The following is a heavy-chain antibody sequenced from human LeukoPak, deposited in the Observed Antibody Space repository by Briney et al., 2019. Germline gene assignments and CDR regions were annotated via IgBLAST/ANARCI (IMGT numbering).Heavy chain of an antibody. V-gene: IGHV4-30-4*01. D-gene: IGHD1-20*01. J-gene: IGHJ4*02. CDR3: ASDAPLTGTAI. CDR1: GGSISSGDYY. Sequence: ASETLSLTCTVSGGSISSGDYYWSWIRQPPGKGLERIGYIYYSGSTSYNPSLKSRVTISVDTSKNQFSLKLSPVTAADTAVYYCASDAPLTGTAIWGQGSLVTVSS. CDR2: IYYSGST.